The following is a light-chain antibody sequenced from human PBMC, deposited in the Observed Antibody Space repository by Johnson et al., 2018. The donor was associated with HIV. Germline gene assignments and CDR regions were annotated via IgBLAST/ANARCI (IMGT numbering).Light chain of an antibody. V-gene: IGLV1-51*02. J-gene: IGLJ1*01. CDR1: SSNIGNNF. Sequence: QSVLTQPPSVSAAPGQKVTISSSGSSSNIGNNFVSWYQQFPGRAPKLLIYENNKRPSGIPDRFSGSKSGTSALLGITGLQTGDEADYYCGTWDSSFSGYVFGIATKVTGL. CDR2: ENN. CDR3: GTWDSSFSGYV.